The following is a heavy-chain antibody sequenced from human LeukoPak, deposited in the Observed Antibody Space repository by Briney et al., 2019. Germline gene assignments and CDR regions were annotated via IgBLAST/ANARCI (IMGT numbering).Heavy chain of an antibody. J-gene: IGHJ3*02. CDR1: GFTVSSNY. CDR3: ARDLHGYDAFDI. Sequence: GESLKICCAASGFTVSSNYMSWVRQAPGKGLEWVSVIYSGGSTYYADSVKGRFTISRDNSKNTLYLQMNSPRAEDTAVYYCARDLHGYDAFDIWGQGTMVTVSS. V-gene: IGHV3-66*02. CDR2: IYSGGST. D-gene: IGHD3-22*01.